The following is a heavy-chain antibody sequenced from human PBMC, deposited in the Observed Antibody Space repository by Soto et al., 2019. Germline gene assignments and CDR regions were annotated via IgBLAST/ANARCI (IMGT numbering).Heavy chain of an antibody. Sequence: GGSLRLSCAASGFTFSHYAMSWVRQAPGKGLEWVSGVGGSGGSTYYADSVKGRFTISRDNSKNTLYLQMNSLRAEDTAVYYCAKGRRRDIVLMVYASPLDYWGQGTLVTVSS. D-gene: IGHD2-8*01. CDR2: VGGSGGST. CDR3: AKGRRRDIVLMVYASPLDY. V-gene: IGHV3-23*01. J-gene: IGHJ4*02. CDR1: GFTFSHYA.